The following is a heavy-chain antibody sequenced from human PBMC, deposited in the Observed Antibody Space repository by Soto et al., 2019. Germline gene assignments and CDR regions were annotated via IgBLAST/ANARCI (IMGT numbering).Heavy chain of an antibody. CDR2: ISPDTDDT. V-gene: IGHV1-2*02. D-gene: IGHD3-16*01. CDR1: GFNFIADY. CDR3: ARGFTSYAVVSLYFEN. J-gene: IGHJ4*02. Sequence: QVQLVQSGAMLKKPGASVTVSCEASGFNFIADYIHWVRQAPGQGPEWLGWISPDTDDTNYAHKFQGRITMTTAKSINTAHMELRSLMSDDTAVYYCARGFTSYAVVSLYFENWGQGTLVTVSS.